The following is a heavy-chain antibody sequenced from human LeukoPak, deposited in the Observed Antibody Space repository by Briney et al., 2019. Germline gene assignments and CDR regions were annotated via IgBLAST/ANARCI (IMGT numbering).Heavy chain of an antibody. CDR3: AREDIVVVPADQTPDAFDI. CDR2: INPNSGGT. D-gene: IGHD2-2*01. Sequence: ASVKVSCKASGYTFTGYYMHWVRQAPGQGLEWMGWINPNSGGTNYAQKLQGRVTMTRDTSISTAYMELSRLRSDDTAVYYCAREDIVVVPADQTPDAFDIWGQGTMVTVSS. V-gene: IGHV1-2*02. J-gene: IGHJ3*02. CDR1: GYTFTGYY.